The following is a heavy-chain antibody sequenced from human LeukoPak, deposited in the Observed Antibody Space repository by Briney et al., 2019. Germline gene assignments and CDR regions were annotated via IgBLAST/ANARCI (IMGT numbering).Heavy chain of an antibody. D-gene: IGHD1-14*01. CDR1: GFTFSSYA. CDR2: ISGSGGST. Sequence: GGSLRLSCAASGFTFSSYAMSWVRQAPGMGLEWVSAISGSGGSTYYADSVKGRFTISRDNSKNTLYLQMHSLRAEDAAVYYCAKGDRRYGIDYWGQGTLVTVSS. J-gene: IGHJ4*02. CDR3: AKGDRRYGIDY. V-gene: IGHV3-23*01.